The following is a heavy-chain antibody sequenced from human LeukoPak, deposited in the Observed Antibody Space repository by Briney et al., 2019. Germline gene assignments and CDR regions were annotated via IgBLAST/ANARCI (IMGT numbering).Heavy chain of an antibody. CDR3: ARGPITMVRGVIMR. V-gene: IGHV1-69*13. J-gene: IGHJ4*02. CDR2: IIPIFGTA. Sequence: ASVKVSCKASGGTFSSYAISWVRQAPGQGLEWMGGIIPIFGTANYAQKFQGRVTITADESTSTAYMELSRLRSDDTAVYYCARGPITMVRGVIMRWGQGTLVTVSS. CDR1: GGTFSSYA. D-gene: IGHD3-10*01.